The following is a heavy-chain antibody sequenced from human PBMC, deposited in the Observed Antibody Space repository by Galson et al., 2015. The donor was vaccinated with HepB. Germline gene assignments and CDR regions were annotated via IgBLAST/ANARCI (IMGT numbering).Heavy chain of an antibody. CDR2: ISWNSGSI. V-gene: IGHV3-9*01. CDR1: GFTFDDYA. CDR3: AKDWNYGGNLLHAFDI. Sequence: SLRLSCAASGFTFDDYAMHWVRQAPGKGLEWVSGISWNSGSIGYADSVKGRFTISRDNAKNSLYLQMNSLRAEDTALYYCAKDWNYGGNLLHAFDIWGQGTLVTVSS. J-gene: IGHJ3*02. D-gene: IGHD4-23*01.